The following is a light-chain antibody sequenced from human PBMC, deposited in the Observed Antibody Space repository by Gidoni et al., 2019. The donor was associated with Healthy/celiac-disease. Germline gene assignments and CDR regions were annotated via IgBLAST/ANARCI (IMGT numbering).Light chain of an antibody. V-gene: IGKV1-33*01. CDR1: QDISNY. CDR2: DAS. Sequence: DIQMTQSPSSLSASVGDRVTITCQASQDISNYLNWYQQKPGKAPKPLIYDASNLETGVPSRFSGSGSGTDFTFTISRLQPEDIATYYCQQYDNLPITFGQGTRLEIK. CDR3: QQYDNLPIT. J-gene: IGKJ5*01.